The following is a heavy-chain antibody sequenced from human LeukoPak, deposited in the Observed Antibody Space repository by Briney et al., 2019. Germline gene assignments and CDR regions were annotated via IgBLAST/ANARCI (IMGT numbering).Heavy chain of an antibody. Sequence: PGGSLRLSCAASGFTFSSYAMHWVRQAPGKGLEWVAVISFDGTIKYYTDSVKGRFTSSRDNSKNTLYLQMNSLRAEDTAVYYCAKDMALLGYGEFPFDYWGQGTLVTVSS. V-gene: IGHV3-30*04. D-gene: IGHD4-17*01. J-gene: IGHJ4*02. CDR1: GFTFSSYA. CDR3: AKDMALLGYGEFPFDY. CDR2: ISFDGTIK.